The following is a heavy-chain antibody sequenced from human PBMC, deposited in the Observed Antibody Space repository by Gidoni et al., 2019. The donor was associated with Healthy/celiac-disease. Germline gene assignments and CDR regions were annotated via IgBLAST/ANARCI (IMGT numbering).Heavy chain of an antibody. CDR3: ARDSSSWYQHSYFDY. Sequence: KGLEWIGYIYYSGSTNYNPSLKSRVTISVDTSKNQFSLKLSSVTAADTAVYYCARDSSSWYQHSYFDYWGRGTLVTVSS. J-gene: IGHJ4*02. CDR2: IYYSGST. D-gene: IGHD6-13*01. V-gene: IGHV4-59*01.